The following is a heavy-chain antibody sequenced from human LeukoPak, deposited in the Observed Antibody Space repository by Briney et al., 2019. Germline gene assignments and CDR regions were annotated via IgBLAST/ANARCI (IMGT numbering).Heavy chain of an antibody. CDR3: AWYGGPYYYYYGMDV. J-gene: IGHJ6*02. V-gene: IGHV1-8*01. CDR1: GYTFTSYD. D-gene: IGHD3-10*01. CDR2: MNPNSGNT. Sequence: ASVKVSCKASGYTFTSYDINWVRQATGQGLEWMGWMNPNSGNTGYAQKFQGRVTMTRNTSISTAYMELSSLRSEDTAVYYCAWYGGPYYYYYGMDVWGQGTTVTVS.